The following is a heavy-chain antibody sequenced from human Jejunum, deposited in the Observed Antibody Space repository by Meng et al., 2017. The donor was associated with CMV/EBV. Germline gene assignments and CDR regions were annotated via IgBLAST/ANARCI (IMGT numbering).Heavy chain of an antibody. V-gene: IGHV3-23*03. CDR1: STYA. J-gene: IGHJ3*01. CDR2: LYSGGGSL. D-gene: IGHD5/OR15-5a*01. Sequence: STYAMSWVRQAPGKGLEWVAVLYSGGGSLYYEDSVKGRFTISTGDSRNTLHLQMNSLRPEDTAIYYCANSVRSMDQLLIPPAFDAWGQGTRVTVSS. CDR3: ANSVRSMDQLLIPPAFDA.